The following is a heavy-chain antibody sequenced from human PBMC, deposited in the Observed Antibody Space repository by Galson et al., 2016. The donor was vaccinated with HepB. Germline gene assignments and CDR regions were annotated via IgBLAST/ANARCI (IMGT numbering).Heavy chain of an antibody. CDR1: GYTFTSYA. CDR2: INNDSGYT. CDR3: TRNAGGYKFGD. J-gene: IGHJ4*02. D-gene: IGHD5-24*01. Sequence: SVKVSCKASGYTFTSYAMQWVRRAPGQGLEWMGWINNDSGYTKYSQKFQGRVTIIRDTSANIAYMELSSLISEDTAVYYCTRNAGGYKFGDWGQGTLVTVSS. V-gene: IGHV1-3*04.